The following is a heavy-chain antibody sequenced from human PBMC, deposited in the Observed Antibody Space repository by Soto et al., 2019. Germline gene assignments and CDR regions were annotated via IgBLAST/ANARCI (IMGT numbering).Heavy chain of an antibody. J-gene: IGHJ6*03. CDR1: GFTFSSYS. CDR3: AKVRVVLPYYYYYMGV. Sequence: GGSLRLSCAASGFTFSSYSMNWVRQAPGKGLEWVSSISSSSSYIYYADSVKGRFTISRDNAKNSLYLQMNSLRAEDTAVYYFAKVRVVLPYYYYYMGVWGKGTTVTVSS. D-gene: IGHD3-10*01. CDR2: ISSSSSYI. V-gene: IGHV3-21*01.